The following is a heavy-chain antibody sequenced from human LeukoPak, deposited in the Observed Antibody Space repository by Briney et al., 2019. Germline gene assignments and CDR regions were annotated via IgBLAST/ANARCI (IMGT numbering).Heavy chain of an antibody. CDR1: GFTFSSYS. CDR3: ARNQYYYGSGTHYYGMDV. V-gene: IGHV3-48*02. D-gene: IGHD3-10*01. Sequence: GGSLRLSCAASGFTFSSYSMNWVRQAPGKGLEWVSYISSSSSTIYYADSVKGRFTISRDNAKNSLYLQMSSLRDEDTAVYYCARNQYYYGSGTHYYGMDVWDQGTTVTVSS. CDR2: ISSSSSTI. J-gene: IGHJ6*02.